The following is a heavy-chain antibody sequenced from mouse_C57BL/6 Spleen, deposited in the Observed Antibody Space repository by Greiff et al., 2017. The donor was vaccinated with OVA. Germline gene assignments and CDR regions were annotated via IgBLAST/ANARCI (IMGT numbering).Heavy chain of an antibody. J-gene: IGHJ2*01. V-gene: IGHV1-55*01. D-gene: IGHD1-1*01. Sequence: QVQLQQPGAELVKPGASVKMSCKASGYTFTSYWITWVKQRPGQGLEWIGDIYPGSGSTNYNEKFKSKATLTVDTSSSTACMQRSSLTSEDSAVYYCARFTTVVATDYWGQGTTLTVSS. CDR2: IYPGSGST. CDR3: ARFTTVVATDY. CDR1: GYTFTSYW.